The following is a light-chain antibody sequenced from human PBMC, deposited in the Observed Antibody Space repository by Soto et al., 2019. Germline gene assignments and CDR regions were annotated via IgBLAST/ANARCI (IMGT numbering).Light chain of an antibody. CDR1: QSVSSSY. CDR3: QQYGRSSWT. V-gene: IGKV3-20*01. CDR2: GAS. J-gene: IGKJ1*01. Sequence: EIVLTQSPGTLSLSPGERATLSCRASQSVSSSYLAWYQQKPGQAPRLLIYGASSRATDIPDRFSGSGSGTDFTLTIRRLEPEDFAVYYCQQYGRSSWTFGQGNKGEIK.